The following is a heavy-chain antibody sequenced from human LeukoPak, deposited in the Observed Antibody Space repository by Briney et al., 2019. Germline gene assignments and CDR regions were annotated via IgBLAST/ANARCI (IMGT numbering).Heavy chain of an antibody. Sequence: ASVKVSCKASGYTFTGYYMHWVRQAPGQGLEWMGWINPNSGGTNYAQKFQGWVTMTRDTSISTAYMELSRLRSDDTAVYYCARDRGELPRRDDAFDIWGQGTMVTVSS. CDR2: INPNSGGT. D-gene: IGHD1-26*01. CDR1: GYTFTGYY. CDR3: ARDRGELPRRDDAFDI. V-gene: IGHV1-2*04. J-gene: IGHJ3*02.